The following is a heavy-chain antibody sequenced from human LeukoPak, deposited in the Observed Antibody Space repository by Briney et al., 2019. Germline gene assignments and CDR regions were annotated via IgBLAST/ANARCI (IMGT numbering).Heavy chain of an antibody. V-gene: IGHV4-34*01. D-gene: IGHD3-10*01. J-gene: IGHJ5*02. CDR1: GGSFSGYY. CDR2: INHSGST. CDR3: ARLVVWFGELSRWFDP. Sequence: SETLSLTCAVYGGSFSGYYWSWIRQPPGKGLEWIGEINHSGSTNYNPSLKSRVTISVDTSKNQFSLKLSSVTAADTAVYYCARLVVWFGELSRWFDPWGQGTLVTVSS.